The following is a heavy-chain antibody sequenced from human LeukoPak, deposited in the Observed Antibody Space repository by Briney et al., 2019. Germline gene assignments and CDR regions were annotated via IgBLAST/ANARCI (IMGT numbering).Heavy chain of an antibody. CDR3: ARGIAISPMDV. CDR1: GYSISSGYY. Sequence: SETLSLTCAVSGYSISSGYYWSWIRLPPGKGMDWIGSIHHSGNTFYNPSLKSRVTISVNTSKNQFSLKMNSVTAADTAVYYCARGIAISPMDVWGNGTTVTVSS. D-gene: IGHD3-9*01. CDR2: IHHSGNT. V-gene: IGHV4-38-2*01. J-gene: IGHJ6*04.